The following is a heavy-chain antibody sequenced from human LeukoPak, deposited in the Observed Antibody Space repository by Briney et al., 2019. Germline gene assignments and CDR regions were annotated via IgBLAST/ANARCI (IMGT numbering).Heavy chain of an antibody. V-gene: IGHV3-21*01. CDR1: GFTFSSYS. CDR2: ISSSSSYI. CDR3: ARWHYDSSGYYLFDY. D-gene: IGHD3-22*01. J-gene: IGHJ4*02. Sequence: PGGSLRLSCAASGFTFSSYSMNWVRQAPGKGLEWVLSISSSSSYIYYADSVKGRFTISRDNAKNSLYLQMNSLRAEDTAVYYCARWHYDSSGYYLFDYWGQGTLVTVPS.